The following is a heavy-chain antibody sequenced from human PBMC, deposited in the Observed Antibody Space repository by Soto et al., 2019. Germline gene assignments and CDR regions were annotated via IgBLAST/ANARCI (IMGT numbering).Heavy chain of an antibody. CDR2: TSNDGSNT. Sequence: QVQVVESGGGVVQPGKSLRLSCAASAFTLSKFVMHWVRQAPGRGLEWVAVTSNDGSNTFYADSVKGRFTISRDNSKNTGYQQRKGWRTKDTALFYCGGGNLAVWGKGTTVTVSS. V-gene: IGHV3-30-3*01. D-gene: IGHD1-7*01. CDR3: GGGNLAV. CDR1: AFTLSKFV. J-gene: IGHJ6*04.